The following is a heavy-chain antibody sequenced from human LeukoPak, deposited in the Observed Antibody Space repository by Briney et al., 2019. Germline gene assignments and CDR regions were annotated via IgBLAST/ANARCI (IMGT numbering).Heavy chain of an antibody. V-gene: IGHV1-18*04. CDR1: GYTFTGYY. CDR3: ARARYDGSGFPSYCFDY. CDR2: VGAYNGDT. Sequence: GASVKVSCKASGYTFTGYYMHWVRQAPGHGPEWMGWVGAYNGDTNYAQKFQGRVTMTTDTSTSTAYIELRSLSSDDTAVYYCARARYDGSGFPSYCFDYCGQGTLVIVSS. D-gene: IGHD3-22*01. J-gene: IGHJ4*02.